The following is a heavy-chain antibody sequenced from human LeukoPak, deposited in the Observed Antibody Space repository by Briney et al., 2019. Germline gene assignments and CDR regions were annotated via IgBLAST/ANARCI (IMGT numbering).Heavy chain of an antibody. V-gene: IGHV3-30-3*01. CDR3: AKDRGGPAATPGAFDI. Sequence: PGGSLRLSCAASGFTFSSYAMHWVRQAPGKGLEWVAVISYDGSNKYYADSVKGRFTISRDNSKNTLYLQMNSLRAEDTAVYYCAKDRGGPAATPGAFDIWGQGTMVTVSS. D-gene: IGHD2-2*01. J-gene: IGHJ3*02. CDR1: GFTFSSYA. CDR2: ISYDGSNK.